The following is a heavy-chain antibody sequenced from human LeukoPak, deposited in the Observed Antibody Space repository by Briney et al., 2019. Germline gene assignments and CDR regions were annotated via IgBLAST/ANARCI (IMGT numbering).Heavy chain of an antibody. Sequence: ASVKVSCKASGYTFTGYYMHWVRQAPGQGLEWMGWMNPNSGNTGYAQKFQGRVTMTRNTSISTAYMELSSLRSEDTAVYYCARGLGGSSGSNPYYYYGMDVWGQGTTVTVSS. J-gene: IGHJ6*02. D-gene: IGHD3-22*01. CDR1: GYTFTGYY. V-gene: IGHV1-8*02. CDR2: MNPNSGNT. CDR3: ARGLGGSSGSNPYYYYGMDV.